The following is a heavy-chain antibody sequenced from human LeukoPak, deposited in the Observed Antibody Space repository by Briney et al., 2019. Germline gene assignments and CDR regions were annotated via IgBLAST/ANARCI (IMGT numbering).Heavy chain of an antibody. CDR3: AKRIVGVLQAFDI. D-gene: IGHD1-26*01. V-gene: IGHV3-23*01. CDR2: ISGSGDTT. CDR1: GFTFSSYD. Sequence: GGSLRLSCAASGFTFSSYDMNWVRQAPGKGLEWVSVISGSGDTTYYADSVKGRFTISRDNSKNTLYLQMNSLRAEDTALYYCAKRIVGVLQAFDIWGQGTMDTVSS. J-gene: IGHJ3*02.